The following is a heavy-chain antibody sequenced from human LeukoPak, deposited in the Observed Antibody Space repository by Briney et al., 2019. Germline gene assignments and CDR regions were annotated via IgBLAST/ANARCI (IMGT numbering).Heavy chain of an antibody. CDR2: MNQDGTEK. CDR3: ARTYSSGWYEGFDY. Sequence: PGGSLRLSCAASGFTFRSYWMSWVRQAPGKGLEWVANMNQDGTEKYYVDSVKGRFTISRDNSKNTLYLQMGSLRAEDMAVYYCARTYSSGWYEGFDYWGQGTLVTVSS. V-gene: IGHV3-7*01. D-gene: IGHD6-19*01. CDR1: GFTFRSYW. J-gene: IGHJ4*02.